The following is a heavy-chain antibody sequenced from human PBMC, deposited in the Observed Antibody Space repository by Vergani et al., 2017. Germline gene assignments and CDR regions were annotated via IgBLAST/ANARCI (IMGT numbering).Heavy chain of an antibody. Sequence: QVQLVQSGAEVKKPGSSVKVSCKASGGTFSSYAISWVRQAPGQGLEWMGWISAYNGNTNYAQKLQGRVTMTTDTSTSTAYMELRSLRSDDTAVYYCARDDILTGYPQKPMDVWGQGTTVTVSS. CDR3: ARDDILTGYPQKPMDV. V-gene: IGHV1-18*01. CDR2: ISAYNGNT. CDR1: GGTFSSYA. D-gene: IGHD3-9*01. J-gene: IGHJ6*02.